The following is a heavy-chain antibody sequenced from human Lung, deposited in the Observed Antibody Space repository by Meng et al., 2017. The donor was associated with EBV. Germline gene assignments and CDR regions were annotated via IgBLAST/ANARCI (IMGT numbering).Heavy chain of an antibody. CDR1: GYTFTSYS. CDR3: ATGPDNGVHDF. D-gene: IGHD1-1*01. J-gene: IGHJ4*02. V-gene: IGHV7-4-1*02. Sequence: QVKLVQAGSELKKPGASVKVSCKASGYTFTSYSMNWVRQAPGQGLEWLGWINTNTGRPTYAPAFTGRFVLSLDTSVSTAYLLINNLEAEDTALYYCATGPDNGVHDFWGQGTLVTVSS. CDR2: INTNTGRP.